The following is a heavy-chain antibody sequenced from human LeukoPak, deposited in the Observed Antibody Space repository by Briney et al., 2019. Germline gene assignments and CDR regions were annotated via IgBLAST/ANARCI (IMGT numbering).Heavy chain of an antibody. CDR1: GYTFTSYG. CDR3: AREKPIITMVRGVISGFRWFDP. D-gene: IGHD3-10*01. Sequence: ASVKVSCKASGYTFTSYGISWVRQAPGPGLEWMGWISAYNGNTNYAQKLQGRVTMTTDTSTSTAYMELRSLRSDDTAVYYCAREKPIITMVRGVISGFRWFDPWGQGTLVTVSS. J-gene: IGHJ5*02. CDR2: ISAYNGNT. V-gene: IGHV1-18*01.